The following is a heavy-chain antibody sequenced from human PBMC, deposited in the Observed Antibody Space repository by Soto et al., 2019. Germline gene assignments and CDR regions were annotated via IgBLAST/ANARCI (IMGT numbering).Heavy chain of an antibody. CDR2: IYYSGST. CDR1: GGSISSYY. Sequence: SETLSLTCTVSGGSISSYYWSWIRQPPGKGLEWIGYIYYSGSTNYNPSLKSRVTISVDTSKNQFSLKLSSVTAADTAVYYCARATHDYHDSSGDALDYWGQGTPVPVSS. J-gene: IGHJ4*02. CDR3: ARATHDYHDSSGDALDY. V-gene: IGHV4-59*01. D-gene: IGHD3-22*01.